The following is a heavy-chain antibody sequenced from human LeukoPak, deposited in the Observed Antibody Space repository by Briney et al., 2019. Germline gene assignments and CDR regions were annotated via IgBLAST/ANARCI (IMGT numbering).Heavy chain of an antibody. V-gene: IGHV3-53*01. CDR1: GFTVSSNY. J-gene: IGHJ4*02. D-gene: IGHD3-22*01. CDR2: LYSGAGT. CDR3: AKGAVGKSESSGYPPHFDY. Sequence: GGSLRLSCAASGFTVSSNYMTWVRQAPGKGLEWVSVLYSGAGTYYADSVKGRFTISRDNAKNTVFLQMNSLRAEDTAVYYCAKGAVGKSESSGYPPHFDYWGQGTLVTVSS.